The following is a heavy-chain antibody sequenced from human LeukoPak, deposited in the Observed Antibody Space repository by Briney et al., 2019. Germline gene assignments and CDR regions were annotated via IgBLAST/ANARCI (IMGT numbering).Heavy chain of an antibody. D-gene: IGHD5-18*01. CDR1: GFTFGSYA. Sequence: GGSLRLSCAASGFTFGSYAMTWVRPAPGKGLEWVSTIISGGGHTYYGDSVKGRFSISRDNSKNTLYLQMNSLRAEDTAVYYCAKCRGIQLFYYYMDVWGKGTTVTVSS. CDR3: AKCRGIQLFYYYMDV. J-gene: IGHJ6*03. CDR2: IISGGGHT. V-gene: IGHV3-23*01.